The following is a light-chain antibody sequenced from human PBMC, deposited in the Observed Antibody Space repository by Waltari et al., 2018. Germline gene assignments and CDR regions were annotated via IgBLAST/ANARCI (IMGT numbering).Light chain of an antibody. CDR3: QAWDSKTVV. V-gene: IGLV3-1*01. CDR2: RDN. Sequence: SYEVTQPPSVSVSPGETASITCSGHKLGEKYASWYQQKPGQSPRLVIYRDNKRPSGIPERFSASNSGTTATLTISGTQAIDEADYFCQAWDSKTVVFGGGTKLTVL. CDR1: KLGEKY. J-gene: IGLJ3*02.